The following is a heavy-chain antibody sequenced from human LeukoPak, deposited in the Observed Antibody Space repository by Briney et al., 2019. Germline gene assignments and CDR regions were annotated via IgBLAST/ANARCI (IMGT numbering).Heavy chain of an antibody. V-gene: IGHV3-74*01. J-gene: IGHJ3*01. D-gene: IGHD3-10*01. Sequence: PGGSLRLSCAASGFTFSSFCMHWVRQAPGKGLVWVSHINSDGSTTDYADSVRGRFTISRDNSNNTLHLLMSSLRAEDTAVYFCARTSPMVRGPPPIDVFDFWGQGTVVTVSS. CDR2: INSDGSTT. CDR1: GFTFSSFC. CDR3: ARTSPMVRGPPPIDVFDF.